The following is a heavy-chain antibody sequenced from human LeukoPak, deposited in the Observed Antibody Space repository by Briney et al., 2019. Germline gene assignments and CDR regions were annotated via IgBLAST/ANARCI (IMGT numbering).Heavy chain of an antibody. D-gene: IGHD4-17*01. CDR2: ISSRSSYI. J-gene: IGHJ4*02. V-gene: IGHV3-21*01. CDR1: GFTFSSYS. Sequence: KPGGSLRLSCAASGFTFSSYSMNWVRQAPGKGLEWVSSISSRSSYIYYADSVKGRFTISRDNAKNSLYLQMNSLRAEDTAVYYCARDFTVTTVVDYWGQGTLVTVSS. CDR3: ARDFTVTTVVDY.